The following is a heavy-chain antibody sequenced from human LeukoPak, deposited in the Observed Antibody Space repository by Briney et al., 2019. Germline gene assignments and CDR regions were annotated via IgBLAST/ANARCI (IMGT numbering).Heavy chain of an antibody. CDR2: IYSSGST. J-gene: IGHJ4*02. Sequence: PSETLSLTCTVSGGSISSVYWSWIRQPAGKGLEWIGRIYSSGSTDYNPSLKSRVTMSVDTSKNQFSLKLYSVTAADTAIYYCARDHPVGYYGSGSYFDYWGQGILVTVSS. V-gene: IGHV4-4*07. CDR1: GGSISSVY. D-gene: IGHD3-10*01. CDR3: ARDHPVGYYGSGSYFDY.